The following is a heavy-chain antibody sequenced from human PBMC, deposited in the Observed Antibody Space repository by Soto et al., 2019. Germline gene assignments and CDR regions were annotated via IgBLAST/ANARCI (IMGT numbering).Heavy chain of an antibody. Sequence: ASVQVSCNASGCGFSDYYMHWVRQAPGQGLEWMGIINPSGDTTNYAQKFQGRVTITRDTSTSTVYLYLSSLRSEDTAVYYCARDNSLNYGTPAASSWFYPCGQGTPVIFSS. V-gene: IGHV1-46*01. D-gene: IGHD2-15*01. CDR3: ARDNSLNYGTPAASSWFYP. CDR2: INPSGDTT. CDR1: GCGFSDYY. J-gene: IGHJ5*02.